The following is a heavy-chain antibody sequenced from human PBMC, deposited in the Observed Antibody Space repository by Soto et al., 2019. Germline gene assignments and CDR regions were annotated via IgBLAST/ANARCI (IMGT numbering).Heavy chain of an antibody. CDR1: GFTFGNYA. Sequence: EVQLLESGGNLVQPEGSLRLSCAASGFTFGNYAMTWVRQAPGKGLEWVSTIGGSGDSTYYADSVKGRFSISRDNSKNTLDLQMNSLRAEDTAIYYCAKGSSGCRHFDYWGQGALVTVSS. D-gene: IGHD3-22*01. J-gene: IGHJ4*02. CDR2: IGGSGDST. V-gene: IGHV3-23*01. CDR3: AKGSSGCRHFDY.